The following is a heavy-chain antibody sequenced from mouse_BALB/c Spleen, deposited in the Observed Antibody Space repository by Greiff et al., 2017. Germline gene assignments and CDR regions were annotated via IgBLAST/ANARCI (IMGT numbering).Heavy chain of an antibody. CDR1: GYSITSDYA. Sequence: EVQGVESGPGLVKPSQSLSLTCTVTGYSITSDYAWNWIRQFPGNKLEWMGYISYSGSTSYNPSLKSRISITRDTSKNQFFLQLNSVTTEDTATYYCARGGYYFDYWGQGTTLTVSS. J-gene: IGHJ2*01. CDR2: ISYSGST. D-gene: IGHD3-1*01. CDR3: ARGGYYFDY. V-gene: IGHV3-2*02.